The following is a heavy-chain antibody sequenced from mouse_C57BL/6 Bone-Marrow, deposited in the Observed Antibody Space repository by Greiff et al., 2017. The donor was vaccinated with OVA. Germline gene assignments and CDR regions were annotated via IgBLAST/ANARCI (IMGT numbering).Heavy chain of an antibody. CDR1: GFTFSDAW. V-gene: IGHV6-6*01. J-gene: IGHJ3*01. D-gene: IGHD1-1*01. CDR3: TPHYYGSSVWFAY. CDR2: IRNKANNHAT. Sequence: EVKVEESGGGLVQPGGSMKLSCAASGFTFSDAWMDWVRQSPEKGLEWVAEIRNKANNHATYYAESVKGRFTISRDDSKSSVYLQMISLRAEDTGIYDCTPHYYGSSVWFAYWGQGTLVTVSA.